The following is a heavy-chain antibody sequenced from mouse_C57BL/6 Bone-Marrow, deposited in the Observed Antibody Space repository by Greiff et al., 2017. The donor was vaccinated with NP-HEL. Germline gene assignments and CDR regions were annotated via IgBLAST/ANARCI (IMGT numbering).Heavy chain of an antibody. CDR2: IYPGSGST. CDR3: ARSNWDHFDY. V-gene: IGHV1-55*01. J-gene: IGHJ2*01. D-gene: IGHD4-1*01. CDR1: GYTFTSYW. Sequence: VQGVESGAELVKPGASVKMSCKASGYTFTSYWITWVKQRPGQGLEWIGDIYPGSGSTNYNEKFKSKATLTVDTSSSTAYMQLSSLTSEDSAVYYCARSNWDHFDYWGQGTTLTVSS.